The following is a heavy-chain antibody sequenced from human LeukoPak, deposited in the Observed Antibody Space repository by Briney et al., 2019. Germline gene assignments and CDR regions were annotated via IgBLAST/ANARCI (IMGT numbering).Heavy chain of an antibody. CDR1: GGSFSGYY. V-gene: IGHV4-34*01. Sequence: KPSETLSLTCAVYGGSFSGYYWSWIRQPPGKGLEWIGEINHSGSTNYNPSLKSQVTISVDTSKNQFSLKLSSVTAADTAVYYCARGEYDSSGWSYYFDYWGQGTLVTVSS. D-gene: IGHD6-19*01. CDR2: INHSGST. CDR3: ARGEYDSSGWSYYFDY. J-gene: IGHJ4*02.